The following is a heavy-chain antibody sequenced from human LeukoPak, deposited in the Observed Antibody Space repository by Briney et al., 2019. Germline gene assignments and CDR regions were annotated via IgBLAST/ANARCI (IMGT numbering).Heavy chain of an antibody. J-gene: IGHJ6*04. CDR2: IYHSGST. V-gene: IGHV4-38-2*01. D-gene: IGHD3-10*01. CDR1: GYSISSGYY. CDR3: ARVATMVRGSNGMDV. Sequence: SETLSLTCAVSGYSISSGYYWGWIRQPPGKGLEWIGSIYHSGSTNYNPSLRSRATISVDTSKKQFSLNLSSVTAADTALYYCARVATMVRGSNGMDVWGKGTTVTVSS.